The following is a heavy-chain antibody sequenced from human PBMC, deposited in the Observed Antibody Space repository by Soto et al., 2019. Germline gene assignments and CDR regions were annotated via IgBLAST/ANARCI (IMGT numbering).Heavy chain of an antibody. V-gene: IGHV3-48*02. CDR1: GFSFSVYS. Sequence: GGSLRLSCAASGFSFSVYSMNWVRQAPGKGLEWVSYINGRDGAINYVDSVKGRFTISIDIAKNSLYLQMNSLRDEDTAAYFCARDHLWAFDYWGQGVLVTVSS. CDR3: ARDHLWAFDY. D-gene: IGHD3-3*02. J-gene: IGHJ4*02. CDR2: INGRDGAI.